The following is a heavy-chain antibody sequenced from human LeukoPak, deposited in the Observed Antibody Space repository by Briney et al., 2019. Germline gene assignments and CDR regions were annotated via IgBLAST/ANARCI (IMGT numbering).Heavy chain of an antibody. V-gene: IGHV4-34*01. D-gene: IGHD6-19*01. Sequence: SETLSLTCAVYGGSFSGYYWSWIRQPPGEGLEWIGEINHSGSTNYNPSLKSRVTISVDTSKNQFSLKLSSVTAADTAVYYCARLLYSSGWYGGLYYFDYWGQGTLVTVSS. J-gene: IGHJ4*02. CDR1: GGSFSGYY. CDR2: INHSGST. CDR3: ARLLYSSGWYGGLYYFDY.